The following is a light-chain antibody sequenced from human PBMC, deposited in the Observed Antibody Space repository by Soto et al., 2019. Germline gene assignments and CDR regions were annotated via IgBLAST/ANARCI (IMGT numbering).Light chain of an antibody. V-gene: IGKV1-5*03. CDR3: QQYKGT. J-gene: IGKJ2*01. CDR1: QSISSW. Sequence: DIPMTQSPSTLSASVGDRVTITCRASQSISSWLAWYQQKPGKAPKLLIYKASNLESGVPSRFSGSGSGTEFTLTISSLQPDDFATYYCQQYKGTFGQGTKLEIK. CDR2: KAS.